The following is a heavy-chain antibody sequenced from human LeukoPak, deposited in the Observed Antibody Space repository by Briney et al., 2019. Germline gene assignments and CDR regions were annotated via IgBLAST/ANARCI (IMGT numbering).Heavy chain of an antibody. CDR1: GFTFSSYG. CDR3: AKVGIAVADVDY. Sequence: PGGSLRLSCAASGFTFSSYGMHWVRQAPGKGLEWVAVISNDGSNKYYADSVKGRFTISRDNSKSTVYLQMNSLRAEDTAVFYCAKVGIAVADVDYWGQGTLVTVSS. J-gene: IGHJ4*02. V-gene: IGHV3-30*18. D-gene: IGHD6-19*01. CDR2: ISNDGSNK.